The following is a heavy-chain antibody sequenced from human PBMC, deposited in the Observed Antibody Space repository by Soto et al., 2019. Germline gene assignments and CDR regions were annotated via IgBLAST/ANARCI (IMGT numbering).Heavy chain of an antibody. D-gene: IGHD3-3*01. CDR2: IYYSGST. V-gene: IGHV4-31*03. Sequence: PSETLSLTCTVSGGSISSGGYYWSWIRQHPGKGLEWIGYIYYSGSTYYNPSLKSRVTISVDTSKNQFSLKPSSVTAADTAVYYCAARKSGYYTFDYWGQGTLVTVSS. CDR1: GGSISSGGYY. CDR3: AARKSGYYTFDY. J-gene: IGHJ4*02.